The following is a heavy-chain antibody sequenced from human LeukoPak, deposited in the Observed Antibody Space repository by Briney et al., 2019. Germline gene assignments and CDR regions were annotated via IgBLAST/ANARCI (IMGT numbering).Heavy chain of an antibody. D-gene: IGHD3-10*01. J-gene: IGHJ4*02. Sequence: GGSLRLSCAASGFTFSSYAMSWVRQAPGKELEWVSAISGSGGSTYYADSVKGRFTISRDNSKNTLYLQMNSLRAEGTAVYYCAKDHPYYGSGSYPYYFDYWGQGTLVTVSS. V-gene: IGHV3-23*01. CDR3: AKDHPYYGSGSYPYYFDY. CDR1: GFTFSSYA. CDR2: ISGSGGST.